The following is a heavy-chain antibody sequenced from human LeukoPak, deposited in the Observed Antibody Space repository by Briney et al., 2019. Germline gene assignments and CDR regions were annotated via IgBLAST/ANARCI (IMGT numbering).Heavy chain of an antibody. CDR3: ARDAGFGVVHY. J-gene: IGHJ4*02. V-gene: IGHV4-59*12. CDR2: IYYSGST. Sequence: SETLSLTCTVSGGSISSYYWSWIRQPPGKGLEWIGYIYYSGSTYYNPSLKSRVTISVDTSKNQFSLKLSSVTAADTAVYYCARDAGFGVVHYWGQGTLVTVSS. D-gene: IGHD3-3*01. CDR1: GGSISSYY.